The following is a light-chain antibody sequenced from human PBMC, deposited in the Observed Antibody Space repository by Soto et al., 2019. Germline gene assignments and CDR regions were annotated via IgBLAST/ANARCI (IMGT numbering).Light chain of an antibody. CDR3: QQYGSSPPLT. Sequence: EIVLMQSPGTLSLSPGERATLSCRASQSVSNNYVAWYQQKPGQAPRLLIAGASSRATGIPDRFSGSGSGTDFTLTISRREPEDFAVYYWQQYGSSPPLTFGGGTKVEIK. J-gene: IGKJ4*01. CDR2: GAS. CDR1: QSVSNNY. V-gene: IGKV3-20*01.